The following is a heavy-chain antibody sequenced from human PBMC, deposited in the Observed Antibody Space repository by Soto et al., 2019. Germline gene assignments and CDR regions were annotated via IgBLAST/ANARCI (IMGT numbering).Heavy chain of an antibody. V-gene: IGHV4-61*03. CDR3: ARNEGDYSRVLLAY. CDR1: GGSVSSGSYY. Sequence: QVQLQESGPGLVKPSETLSLTCTVSGGSVSSGSYYWSWIQQPPGKGLEWIGYNYYSGRTNYNPSLKHLVTTSVDTSKNHSSLKLSSVAAADTAVYSCARNEGDYSRVLLAYWGQGTLVTVSS. D-gene: IGHD3-10*01. J-gene: IGHJ4*02. CDR2: NYYSGRT.